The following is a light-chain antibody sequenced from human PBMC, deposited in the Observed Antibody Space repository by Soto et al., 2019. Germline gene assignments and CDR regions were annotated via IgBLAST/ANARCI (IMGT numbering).Light chain of an antibody. CDR2: GAS. V-gene: IGKV3-15*01. CDR1: QSVRSGY. J-gene: IGKJ1*01. Sequence: EIVLTQSPGTLSLSPGERATLSCRASQSVRSGYFAWYQQKPGQAPRLLIYGASIRATGIPARFSGRGSGTEFTLTITSLQSEDFAVYYCQQYNDWLWTFGQGTKVDIK. CDR3: QQYNDWLWT.